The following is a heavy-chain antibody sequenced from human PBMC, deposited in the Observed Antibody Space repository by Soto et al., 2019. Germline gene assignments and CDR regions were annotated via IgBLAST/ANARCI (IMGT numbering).Heavy chain of an antibody. Sequence: ASVKVSCKASGYNLTGYGISWVRQAPGQGLEWMGWISAYNGNTNYAQKLQGRVTMTTDTSTSTAYMELNSLISEDTAVYYCATPQDYDGCLDSWGQGTLVTVS. V-gene: IGHV1-18*01. CDR3: ATPQDYDGCLDS. CDR1: GYNLTGYG. D-gene: IGHD3-22*01. CDR2: ISAYNGNT. J-gene: IGHJ4*02.